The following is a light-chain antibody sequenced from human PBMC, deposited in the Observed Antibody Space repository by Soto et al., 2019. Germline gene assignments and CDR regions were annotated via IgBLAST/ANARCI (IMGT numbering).Light chain of an antibody. V-gene: IGKV3-20*01. CDR2: GAS. J-gene: IGKJ4*01. Sequence: EIVLTQSPGTLSLSPGERATLSCRASQSVSSRSLAWYQQKPGQAPRLLISGASSRATGIPDRFSGGGSGTDFSLTISRLETEDFSVYYCHQYGSSPLTFGGGTKV. CDR1: QSVSSRS. CDR3: HQYGSSPLT.